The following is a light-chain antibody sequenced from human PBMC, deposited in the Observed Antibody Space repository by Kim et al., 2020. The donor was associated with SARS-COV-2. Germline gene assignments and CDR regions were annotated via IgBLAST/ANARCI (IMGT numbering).Light chain of an antibody. Sequence: RATLNCKSSQTAIYNSNNKIYLAGYHQKPGQAPKLLIYWASIRESGVSDRFSGSGSETDFTLTIRSLQAEDVAVYYCHQYYSTPPSFGQGTKLEI. CDR2: WAS. CDR3: HQYYSTPPS. CDR1: QTAIYNSNNKIY. V-gene: IGKV4-1*01. J-gene: IGKJ2*03.